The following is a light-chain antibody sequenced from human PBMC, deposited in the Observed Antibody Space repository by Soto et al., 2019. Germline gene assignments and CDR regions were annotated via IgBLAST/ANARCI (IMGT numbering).Light chain of an antibody. CDR1: SSDVGSYNL. CDR3: CSYAGSSYV. J-gene: IGLJ1*01. Sequence: SAFTQPASLVGSPGQSITISCTGTSSDVGSYNLVSWYQQHPGKAPKLMIYEVSKRPSGVSNRFSGSKSGNTASLTISGLQAEDEADYYCCSYAGSSYVFGTGTKVTVL. CDR2: EVS. V-gene: IGLV2-23*02.